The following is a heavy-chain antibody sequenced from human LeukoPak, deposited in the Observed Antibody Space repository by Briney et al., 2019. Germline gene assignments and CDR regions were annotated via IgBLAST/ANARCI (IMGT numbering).Heavy chain of an antibody. CDR2: IIPIFGTA. CDR3: ARWGHDYSKSGGGGYYYYYMDV. J-gene: IGHJ6*03. V-gene: IGHV1-69*13. Sequence: GASVKVSCKASGGTFSSYAISWVRQASGQGLEWMGGIIPIFGTANYAQKSQGRVTITADESTSTAYMELSSLRSEDTAVYYCARWGHDYSKSGGGGYYYYYMDVWGKGTTVTVSS. CDR1: GGTFSSYA. D-gene: IGHD4-11*01.